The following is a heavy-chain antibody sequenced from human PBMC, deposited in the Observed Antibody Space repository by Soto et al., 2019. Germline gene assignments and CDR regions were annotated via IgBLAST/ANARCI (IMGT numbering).Heavy chain of an antibody. V-gene: IGHV4-34*01. Sequence: AAETLSLTCAVYGGSFSGYYWSWIRQPPGKGLEWIGEINHSGSTNYNPSLKSRVTISVDTSKNQFSLKLSSVTAADTAVYYCARAPMVRGVIASFDPWGQGTLVTVSS. D-gene: IGHD3-10*01. CDR2: INHSGST. CDR3: ARAPMVRGVIASFDP. CDR1: GGSFSGYY. J-gene: IGHJ5*02.